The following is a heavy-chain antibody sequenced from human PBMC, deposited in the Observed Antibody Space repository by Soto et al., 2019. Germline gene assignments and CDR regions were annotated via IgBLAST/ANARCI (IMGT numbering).Heavy chain of an antibody. CDR2: IYWRDDK. CDR3: TSWFGRYLPGHDPFDV. D-gene: IGHD3-10*01. CDR1: GLSLTTGGVG. Sequence: QITLKESGPTLVKPTQTLTLTCSFSGLSLTTGGVGVVWIRQPPGKAPEWLAVIYWRDDKRYSPSLRNRLTNTKDTSKDLVVLTLTNMGPVDTATYYCTSWFGRYLPGHDPFDVWGPGTMVTVSS. V-gene: IGHV2-5*01. J-gene: IGHJ3*01.